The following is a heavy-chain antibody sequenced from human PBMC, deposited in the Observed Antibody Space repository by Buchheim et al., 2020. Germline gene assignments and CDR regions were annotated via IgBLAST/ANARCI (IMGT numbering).Heavy chain of an antibody. J-gene: IGHJ6*02. Sequence: QVQLQQWGAGLLKPSETLSLTCAVYGGSFSGYYWSWIRQPPGKGLEWIGEINHSGSTNYNPSLKSRVTISEDTSKNQFSLKLSSVTAADTAVYYCARGRTYYDILTGYRGEYYYYYYGMDVWGQGTT. D-gene: IGHD3-9*01. CDR3: ARGRTYYDILTGYRGEYYYYYYGMDV. V-gene: IGHV4-34*01. CDR1: GGSFSGYY. CDR2: INHSGST.